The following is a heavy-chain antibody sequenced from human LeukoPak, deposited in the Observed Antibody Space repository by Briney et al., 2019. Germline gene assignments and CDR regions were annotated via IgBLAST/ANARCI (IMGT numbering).Heavy chain of an antibody. D-gene: IGHD3-3*01. J-gene: IGHJ6*02. CDR2: INHGAST. V-gene: IGHV4-34*01. CDR1: GVSFSGYY. Sequence: SSETLSLTCAMYGVSFSGYYWSWVRQPPGKGLEWVGEINHGASTNYNPSLKSRVNISVDTSKNQHYLKLSSVTAADRAVYYCARGSITIFGVGDYYYYGMDVWGQGTTVTVSS. CDR3: ARGSITIFGVGDYYYYGMDV.